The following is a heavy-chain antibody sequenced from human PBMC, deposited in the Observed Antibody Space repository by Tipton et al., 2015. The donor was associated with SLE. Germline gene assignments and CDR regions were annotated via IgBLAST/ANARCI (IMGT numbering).Heavy chain of an antibody. CDR2: ISYDGSNK. CDR3: ARDLRRGVVLPGGY. D-gene: IGHD3-3*01. CDR1: GFTFSSYA. Sequence: SLRLSCAASGFTFSSYAMHWVRQAPGKGLEWVAVISYDGSNKYYADSVKGRFTISRDNSKNTLYLQMNSLRAEDTAVYYCARDLRRGVVLPGGYWGQGTLVTDSS. V-gene: IGHV3-30-3*01. J-gene: IGHJ4*02.